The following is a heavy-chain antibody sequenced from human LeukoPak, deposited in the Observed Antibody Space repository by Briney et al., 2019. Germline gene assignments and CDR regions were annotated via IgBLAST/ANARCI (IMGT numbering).Heavy chain of an antibody. CDR2: ISGSGGST. V-gene: IGHV3-23*01. CDR1: GFTFSSYG. Sequence: PGGTLRLSCAASGFTFSSYGMSWVRQAPGKGLEWVSAISGSGGSTYYADSVKGRFTISRDNSKNTLYLQMGSLRAEDMAVYYRARGEDYYDSSGYGSVDYWGQGTLVTVSS. J-gene: IGHJ4*02. CDR3: ARGEDYYDSSGYGSVDY. D-gene: IGHD3-22*01.